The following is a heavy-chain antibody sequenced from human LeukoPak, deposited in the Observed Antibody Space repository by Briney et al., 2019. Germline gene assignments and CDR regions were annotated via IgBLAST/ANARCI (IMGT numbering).Heavy chain of an antibody. Sequence: PSETLSPTCTVSGGSISSYYWSWIRQPPVKGLEWIGYIYYSGSTNYNPSLKSRVTISVDTSKNQFSLKLSSVTAADTAVYYCARGITGTVDAFGIWGQGTMVTVSS. V-gene: IGHV4-59*01. CDR1: GGSISSYY. CDR3: ARGITGTVDAFGI. CDR2: IYYSGST. J-gene: IGHJ3*02. D-gene: IGHD1-7*01.